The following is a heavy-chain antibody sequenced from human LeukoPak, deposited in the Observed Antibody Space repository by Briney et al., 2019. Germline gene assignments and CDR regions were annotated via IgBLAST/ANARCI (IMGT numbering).Heavy chain of an antibody. V-gene: IGHV3-21*04. D-gene: IGHD4-17*01. CDR1: RFTFSSYS. J-gene: IGHJ1*01. Sequence: GGSLRLSCAASRFTFSSYSMNWVRQAPGKGLEWVSSISSSSRHIYYADSVKGRFTIFRDDAKNSLFLQMDSLRVEDTAMYYCVRDFSTVTTAYLHHWGQGTLLTVSS. CDR2: ISSSSRHI. CDR3: VRDFSTVTTAYLHH.